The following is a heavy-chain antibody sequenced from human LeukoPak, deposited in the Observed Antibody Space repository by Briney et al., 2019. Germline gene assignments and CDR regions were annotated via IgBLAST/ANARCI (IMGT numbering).Heavy chain of an antibody. CDR1: GFTFSSYW. Sequence: PGGSLRLSCAASGFTFSSYWMSWVRQAPGKGLEWVANIKQDGSEKYYVDSVKGRFTISRDNAKNSLYLQMNSLRAEDTALYYCAKDGGYCSSTSCSWGSFDYWGQGTLVTVSS. CDR3: AKDGGYCSSTSCSWGSFDY. D-gene: IGHD2-2*01. CDR2: IKQDGSEK. V-gene: IGHV3-7*03. J-gene: IGHJ4*02.